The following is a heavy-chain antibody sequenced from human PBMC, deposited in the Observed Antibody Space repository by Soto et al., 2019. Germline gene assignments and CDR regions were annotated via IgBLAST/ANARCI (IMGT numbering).Heavy chain of an antibody. D-gene: IGHD2-15*01. CDR2: INHSGST. CDR1: GGSFSGYY. CDR3: ASIRYCSGGSCSITNWFDP. J-gene: IGHJ5*02. Sequence: SETLSLTCAVYGGSFSGYYWSWIRQPPGKGLEWIGEINHSGSTNYNPSLKSRVTISVDTSKNQFSLKLSSVTAADTAVYYCASIRYCSGGSCSITNWFDPWGQGTLVTVSS. V-gene: IGHV4-34*01.